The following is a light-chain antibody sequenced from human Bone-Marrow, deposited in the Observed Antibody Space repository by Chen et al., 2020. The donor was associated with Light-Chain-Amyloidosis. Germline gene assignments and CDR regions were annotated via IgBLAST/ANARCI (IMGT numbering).Light chain of an antibody. CDR3: QQRSNWPPLT. J-gene: IGKJ5*01. CDR1: QSVSSY. Sequence: EIVLTQSPATLSLSPGERATLSCRASQSVSSYLAWYQQKPGQAPRLLIYDASNRATGIPDRFSGSGSGTDFTLTINSLEPEDFAVYYCQQRSNWPPLTFGQGTRLEIK. V-gene: IGKV3-11*01. CDR2: DAS.